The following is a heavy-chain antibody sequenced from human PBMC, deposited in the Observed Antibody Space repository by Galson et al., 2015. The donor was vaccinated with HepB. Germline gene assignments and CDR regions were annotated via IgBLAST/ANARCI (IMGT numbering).Heavy chain of an antibody. V-gene: IGHV1-69*13. CDR3: ARSFGGNGWTEGWYFDL. CDR1: GGTFSSYA. J-gene: IGHJ2*01. CDR2: IIPIFGTA. D-gene: IGHD4-23*01. Sequence: SVKVSCKASGGTFSSYAISWVRQAPGQGLEWMGGIIPIFGTANYAQKFQGRVTITADESTSTAYMELSSLRSEDTAVYYCARSFGGNGWTEGWYFDLWGRGTLVTVSS.